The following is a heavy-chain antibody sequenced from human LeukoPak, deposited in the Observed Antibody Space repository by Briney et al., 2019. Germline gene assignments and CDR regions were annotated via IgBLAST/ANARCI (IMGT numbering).Heavy chain of an antibody. V-gene: IGHV3-23*01. CDR2: TSGSGRSI. CDR1: ELTFSSYA. Sequence: PGGSLRLSCATSELTFSSYAMSGVRQAPGKGLEWVSGTSGSGRSIHYADSVKGRFTISRDNSKNTLYLQMNSLRADDTAVYYCAKDMNSWRDGSGLGDYFDYWGQGTLVTVSS. CDR3: AKDMNSWRDGSGLGDYFDY. D-gene: IGHD6-19*01. J-gene: IGHJ4*02.